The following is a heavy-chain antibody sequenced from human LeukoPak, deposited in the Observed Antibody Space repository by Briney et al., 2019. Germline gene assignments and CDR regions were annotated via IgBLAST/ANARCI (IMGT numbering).Heavy chain of an antibody. V-gene: IGHV4-38-2*01. D-gene: IGHD2-2*01. CDR1: GHSNNSRYQ. J-gene: IGHJ5*02. Sequence: AEPLSLTCALSGHSNNSRYQRASIRPSPGNGLGWIDSIHHSGSAHHIPSLKSRHIITLDTSKNQFSLKMFSVTAADTAVFYCASDPRWLTPDCTRTSCYENYFVPWGQGTLVTVSS. CDR2: IHHSGSA. CDR3: ASDPRWLTPDCTRTSCYENYFVP.